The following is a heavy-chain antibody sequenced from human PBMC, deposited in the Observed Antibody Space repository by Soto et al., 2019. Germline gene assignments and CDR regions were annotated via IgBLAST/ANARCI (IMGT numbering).Heavy chain of an antibody. CDR1: GFTFSSYW. D-gene: IGHD4-17*01. V-gene: IGHV3-7*01. CDR2: IKQDGSEK. CDR3: AKQNDYGDSDY. J-gene: IGHJ4*02. Sequence: PGGSLRLSCAASGFTFSSYWMSWVRQAPGKGLEWVANIKQDGSEKYYVDSVKGRFTISRDNAKNSLYLQMNSLRAEDTAVYYCAKQNDYGDSDYWGQGTLVTVSS.